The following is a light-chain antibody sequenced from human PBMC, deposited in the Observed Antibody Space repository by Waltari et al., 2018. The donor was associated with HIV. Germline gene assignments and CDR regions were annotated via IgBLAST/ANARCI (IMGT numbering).Light chain of an antibody. CDR3: QQFYTNPLT. Sequence: DIVMTQSPDSLAVSLGERATINCKASQSVLYTSNKQTYIAWYQQKGRQPPKLLISWASKRAYGVPERFSGGSGTNFTLTISSLQADDVAVYFCQQFYTNPLTFGGGTKVEIK. V-gene: IGKV4-1*01. CDR2: WAS. J-gene: IGKJ4*01. CDR1: QSVLYTSNKQTY.